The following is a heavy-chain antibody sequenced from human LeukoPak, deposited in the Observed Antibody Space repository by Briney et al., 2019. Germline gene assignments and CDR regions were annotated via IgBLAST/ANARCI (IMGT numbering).Heavy chain of an antibody. Sequence: KPSETLSLTCTVPGGSISSYYWSWIRQPPGKGLEGIGYIYYSGSTNYNPSLKSRVTISVDTSKNQFSLKLSSVTAADTAVYYCARSAGITGTRAWFDPWGQGTLVTVSS. V-gene: IGHV4-59*08. CDR2: IYYSGST. D-gene: IGHD1-20*01. J-gene: IGHJ5*02. CDR3: ARSAGITGTRAWFDP. CDR1: GGSISSYY.